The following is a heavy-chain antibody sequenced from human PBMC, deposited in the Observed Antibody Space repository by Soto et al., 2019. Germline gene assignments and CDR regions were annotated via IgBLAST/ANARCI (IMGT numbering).Heavy chain of an antibody. CDR1: GFTFSSYA. Sequence: GGSLRLSCAASGFTFSSYAMSWVRQAPGKGLEWVSAISGSGGSTYYADSVKGRFTISRDNSKNTLYLQMNSLRAEDTAVYYCAKDLRGGYSYGSKDYWGQGTLVTVSS. V-gene: IGHV3-23*01. J-gene: IGHJ4*02. CDR3: AKDLRGGYSYGSKDY. D-gene: IGHD5-18*01. CDR2: ISGSGGST.